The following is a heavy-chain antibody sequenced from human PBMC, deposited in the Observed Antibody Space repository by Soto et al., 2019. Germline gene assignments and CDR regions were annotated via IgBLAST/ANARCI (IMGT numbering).Heavy chain of an antibody. V-gene: IGHV1-69*18. CDR1: GGTFSTYG. CDR3: ARVVMTTVPASFYYGLDV. D-gene: IGHD4-4*01. J-gene: IGHJ6*02. Sequence: QVQLVQSGAEVRKPGSSVTVSCKASGGTFSTYGITWVRQAPGQGLEWMGNIIPLIGTANYAQRFRGRVTITADESTTTAYMDLTSLTSEDTAVYYCARVVMTTVPASFYYGLDVWGQGTTVTVSS. CDR2: IIPLIGTA.